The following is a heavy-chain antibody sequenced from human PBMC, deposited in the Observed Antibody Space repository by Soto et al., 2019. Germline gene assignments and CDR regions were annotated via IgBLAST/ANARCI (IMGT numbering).Heavy chain of an antibody. Sequence: EVRLVESGGGLVQPGRSLRLSCAASGFTFDDYAMHWVRQAPGKGLEWVSIISWNSGSIAYADSVKGRFTISRDNAKNSLYLQMNSLRGEDTALYYCVKDMAPSGTTSLSSDYYGMDVWGQGTTVTVSS. CDR1: GFTFDDYA. J-gene: IGHJ6*02. CDR2: ISWNSGSI. D-gene: IGHD1-1*01. CDR3: VKDMAPSGTTSLSSDYYGMDV. V-gene: IGHV3-9*01.